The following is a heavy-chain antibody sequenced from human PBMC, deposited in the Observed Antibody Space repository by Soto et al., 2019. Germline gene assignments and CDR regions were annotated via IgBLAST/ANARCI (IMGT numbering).Heavy chain of an antibody. V-gene: IGHV3-11*01. CDR3: ASDRGAQTPGLTCAEY. Sequence: GGSLRLSCAASGFTFSDYYMSWLRQAPGKGLEWVSYISSSGSTIYYAESVKGRFTISKDNTKKSVHLQMDSLRADDTAVYYCASDRGAQTPGLTCAEYWGPRAMGSVSS. D-gene: IGHD2-21*01. CDR2: ISSSGSTI. J-gene: IGHJ4*02. CDR1: GFTFSDYY.